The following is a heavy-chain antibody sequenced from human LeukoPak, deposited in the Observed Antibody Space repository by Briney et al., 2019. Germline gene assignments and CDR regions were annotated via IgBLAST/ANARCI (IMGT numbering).Heavy chain of an antibody. D-gene: IGHD2-15*01. V-gene: IGHV4-4*09. J-gene: IGHJ6*03. CDR2: IYTSGST. CDR3: ATHCSGGSCARDYYYYMDV. CDR1: GGSISSYY. Sequence: SSETLSLTCTVSGGSISSYYWSWIRQPPGKGLEWIGYIYTSGSTNYNPSLKSRVTISVDTSKNQFSLKLSSVTAADTAVYYCATHCSGGSCARDYYYYMDVWGKGTSATVS.